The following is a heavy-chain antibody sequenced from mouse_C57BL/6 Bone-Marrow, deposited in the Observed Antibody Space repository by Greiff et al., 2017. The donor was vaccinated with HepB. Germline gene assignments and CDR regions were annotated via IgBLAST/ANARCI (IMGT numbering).Heavy chain of an antibody. CDR1: GYTFTSYW. J-gene: IGHJ1*03. Sequence: QVQLQQPGAELVKPGASVKMSCKASGYTFTSYWITWVKQRPGQGLEWIGDFYPGSGSTNYNEKFKSKATLTVDTSSSTAYMQLSSLTSEDSAVYYCARSTMVMDWYFDVWGTGTTVTVSS. CDR2: FYPGSGST. V-gene: IGHV1-55*01. D-gene: IGHD2-2*01. CDR3: ARSTMVMDWYFDV.